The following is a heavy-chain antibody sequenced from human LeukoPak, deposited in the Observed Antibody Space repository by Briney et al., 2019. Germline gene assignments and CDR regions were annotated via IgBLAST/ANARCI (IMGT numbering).Heavy chain of an antibody. CDR1: GFTFSSYA. Sequence: GSLRLSCAASGFTFSSYAMHWVRQAPGKGLEWVAVISYDGSNKYYADSVKGRFTISRDNSKNTLYLQMNSLRAEDTAVYYCARGAGGYSYGTNFDYWGQGTLVTVSS. V-gene: IGHV3-30*04. CDR3: ARGAGGYSYGTNFDY. D-gene: IGHD5-18*01. J-gene: IGHJ4*02. CDR2: ISYDGSNK.